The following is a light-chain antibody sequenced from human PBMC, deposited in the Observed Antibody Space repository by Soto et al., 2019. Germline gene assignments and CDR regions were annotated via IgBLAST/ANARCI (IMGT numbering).Light chain of an antibody. Sequence: EIVLTQSPGTLSLSPGERATLSCRASQSVSSSYLAWYQQKPGQAPRLLIYGASSRATGIPGRFSGSGSGPDFTLTISRLELVDFVLYYCQQYGSPHTFGQGTRLDIK. CDR3: QQYGSPHT. J-gene: IGKJ5*01. CDR1: QSVSSSY. CDR2: GAS. V-gene: IGKV3-20*01.